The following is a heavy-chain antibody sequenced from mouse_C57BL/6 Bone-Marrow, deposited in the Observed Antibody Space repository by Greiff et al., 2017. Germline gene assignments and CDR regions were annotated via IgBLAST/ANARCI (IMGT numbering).Heavy chain of an antibody. D-gene: IGHD2-4*01. V-gene: IGHV5-12*01. CDR1: GFTFSDYY. CDR3: ARQDYDVWFAD. Sequence: EVKLVESGGGLVQPGGSLKLSCAASGFTFSDYYMYWVRQTPEKRLEWVAYISNGGGSTYYPDTVKGRFTISRDNAKNTLYLQMSRLKSEDTAMYYCARQDYDVWFADWGQGTLVTVSA. J-gene: IGHJ3*01. CDR2: ISNGGGST.